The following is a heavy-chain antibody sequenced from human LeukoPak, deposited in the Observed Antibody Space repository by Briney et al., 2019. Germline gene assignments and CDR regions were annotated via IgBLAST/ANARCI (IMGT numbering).Heavy chain of an antibody. D-gene: IGHD3-3*01. CDR3: AKDLPYYDFWSGSNFDY. Sequence: PGGSLRLSCAASGLTFSSYGMHWVRQAPGKGLEWVAFIRYDGSNKYYADSVKGRFTISRDNSKNTLYLQMNSLRAEDTAVYYCAKDLPYYDFWSGSNFDYWGRGTLVTVSS. CDR2: IRYDGSNK. V-gene: IGHV3-30*02. J-gene: IGHJ4*02. CDR1: GLTFSSYG.